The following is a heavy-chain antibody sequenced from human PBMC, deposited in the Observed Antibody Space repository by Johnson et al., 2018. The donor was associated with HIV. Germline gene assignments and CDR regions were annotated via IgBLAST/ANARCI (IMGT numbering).Heavy chain of an antibody. V-gene: IGHV3-11*04. CDR3: TGRDLLRAFDI. Sequence: QVQLVESGGGVVQPGRSLRLSCAASGFIFSDYYMSWIRQAPGKGLEWVSYISSSGTTIHYADSVKGRFTISRDNSKNTLYLQMNSLRAEDAAVYYCTGRDLLRAFDIWGQGTMVTVSS. CDR2: ISSSGTTI. D-gene: IGHD2-15*01. CDR1: GFIFSDYY. J-gene: IGHJ3*02.